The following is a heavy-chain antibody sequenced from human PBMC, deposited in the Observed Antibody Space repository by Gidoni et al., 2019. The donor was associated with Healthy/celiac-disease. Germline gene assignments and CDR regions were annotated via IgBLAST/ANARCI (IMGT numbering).Heavy chain of an antibody. CDR3: ARCGGIYYYYGMDV. V-gene: IGHV4-39*01. CDR1: GGSISSSSYY. Sequence: QLQLQESGPGLVKPSETLSLTCTVSGGSISSSSYYWGWIRQPPGKGLEWIGSIYYSGSTYYNPSLKSRVTISVDTSKNQFSLKLSSVTAADTAVYYCARCGGIYYYYGMDVWGQGTTVTVSS. CDR2: IYYSGST. D-gene: IGHD1-20*01. J-gene: IGHJ6*02.